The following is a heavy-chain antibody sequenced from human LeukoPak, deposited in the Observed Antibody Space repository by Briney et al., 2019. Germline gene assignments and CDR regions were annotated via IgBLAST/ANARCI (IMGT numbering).Heavy chain of an antibody. CDR3: ARVYSNYDPAAMDV. J-gene: IGHJ6*02. CDR2: ISSSGSPI. D-gene: IGHD4-11*01. CDR1: GFTFSSYG. Sequence: EGSLRLSCAASGFTFSSYGMHWVRQAPGKGLEWVSYISSSGSPIYYADSVEGRFTISRDNAKNSLYLQMSSLRAEDTAMYYCARVYSNYDPAAMDVWGQGTTVTVSS. V-gene: IGHV3-48*04.